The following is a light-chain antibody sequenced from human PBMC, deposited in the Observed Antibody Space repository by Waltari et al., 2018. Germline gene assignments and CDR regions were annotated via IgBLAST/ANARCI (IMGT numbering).Light chain of an antibody. V-gene: IGLV2-14*03. Sequence: QSDLSQPASMSGSPGQSITISCPGTSSDVGGYNYVSWYQEYPGKAPKLIIYDVKNRPSGVSNRCSGSKSGNTASLTISGLQAEDEADYYCQSYDSSLSASVFGGGTKVTVL. CDR1: SSDVGGYNY. J-gene: IGLJ2*01. CDR3: QSYDSSLSASV. CDR2: DVK.